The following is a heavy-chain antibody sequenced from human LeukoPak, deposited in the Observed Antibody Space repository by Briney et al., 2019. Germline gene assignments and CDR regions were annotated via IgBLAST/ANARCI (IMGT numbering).Heavy chain of an antibody. V-gene: IGHV4-59*12. CDR2: IYYSGST. D-gene: IGHD6-19*01. Sequence: SETLSLTCTVSGGSISSYYWSWIRQPPGKGLEWIGYIYYSGSTNYNPSLKSRVTISVDTSKNQFSLKLSPVTAADTAVYYCARLPAVAGTNYFDYWGQGTLVTVSS. J-gene: IGHJ4*02. CDR3: ARLPAVAGTNYFDY. CDR1: GGSISSYY.